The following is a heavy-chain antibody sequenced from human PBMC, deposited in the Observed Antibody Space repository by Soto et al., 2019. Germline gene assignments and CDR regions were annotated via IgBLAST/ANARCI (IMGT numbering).Heavy chain of an antibody. CDR1: GYKFTTYF. CDR2: IHPSGDT. Sequence: GASVKVSCKASGYKFTTYFIHWVRQAPGQGLEWMGMIHPSGDTGYALNVRGSVTMTIETSTTTADMELRNLTSEETDVYFSEKGSCKNSPCSADLQFWGQGTLVTVYS. J-gene: IGHJ4*02. CDR3: EKGSCKNSPCSADLQF. V-gene: IGHV1-46*01. D-gene: IGHD4-4*01.